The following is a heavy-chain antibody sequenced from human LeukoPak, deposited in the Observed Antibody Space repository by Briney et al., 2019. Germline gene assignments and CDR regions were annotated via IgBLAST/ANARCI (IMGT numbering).Heavy chain of an antibody. D-gene: IGHD4/OR15-4a*01. CDR3: SSPVAGACSSFYF. J-gene: IGHJ4*02. Sequence: GGSLRLSCAASGFTFSSYSMNWVRQAPGKGLEWVSSISSSSSYIYYADSVKGRFTISRDNAKNSLYLQMNSLRAEDTAVYYFSSPVAGACSSFYFWGQGTLVTVSS. V-gene: IGHV3-21*01. CDR2: ISSSSSYI. CDR1: GFTFSSYS.